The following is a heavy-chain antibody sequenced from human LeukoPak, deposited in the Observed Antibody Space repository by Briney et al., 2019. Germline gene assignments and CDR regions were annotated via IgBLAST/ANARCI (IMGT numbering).Heavy chain of an antibody. V-gene: IGHV3-48*01. D-gene: IGHD1-26*01. CDR2: ITGPSGNI. J-gene: IGHJ4*02. CDR1: GITFSSYS. Sequence: GGSLRLSCVASGITFSSYSMNWVRQAPGKGLEWLSFITGPSGNIYYADSVKGRFTISRDNAKNSFYLQMNSLRVEDTAVYFCARDKSSGSFDYWGQGTLVTVSS. CDR3: ARDKSSGSFDY.